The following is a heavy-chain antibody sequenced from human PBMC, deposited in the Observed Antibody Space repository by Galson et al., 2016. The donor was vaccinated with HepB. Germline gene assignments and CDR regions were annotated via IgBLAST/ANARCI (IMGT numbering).Heavy chain of an antibody. J-gene: IGHJ3*02. CDR2: INGYNGNT. CDR1: GYTFTSFG. V-gene: IGHV1-18*01. Sequence: SVKVSCKASGYTFTSFGISWVRQAPGQGLEWMGWINGYNGNTHYAHELQGRVTVTTDTSTSTAYMELRSLRSDDTAVYYCGRGRSDLEWAAVGTLLGDAFESWGLGTTVTVSS. CDR3: GRGRSDLEWAAVGTLLGDAFES. D-gene: IGHD6-13*01.